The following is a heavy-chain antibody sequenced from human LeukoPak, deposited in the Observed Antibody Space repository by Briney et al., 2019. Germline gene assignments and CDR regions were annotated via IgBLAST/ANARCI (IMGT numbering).Heavy chain of an antibody. V-gene: IGHV4-30-2*01. CDR1: GGSIGGGVYS. J-gene: IGHJ4*02. CDR2: IFHTGHT. Sequence: SETLSLTCAVSGGSIGGGVYSWNWIRQPPGKGLEWLGYIFHTGHTYYGPSLKSRLTISVDRSKNQFSLKLSSLTAADTAMYFCARGYSDYPYFFDSWGQGALVTVSS. CDR3: ARGYSDYPYFFDS. D-gene: IGHD5-12*01.